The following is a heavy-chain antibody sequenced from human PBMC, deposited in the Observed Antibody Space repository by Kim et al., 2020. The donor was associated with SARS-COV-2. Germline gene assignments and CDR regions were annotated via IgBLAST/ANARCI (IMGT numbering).Heavy chain of an antibody. CDR3: ATVVTAIRIDY. J-gene: IGHJ4*02. CDR2: ISGSGGST. Sequence: GGSLRLSCAASGFTFSSYAMSWVRQAPGKGLEWVSAISGSGGSTYYADSVKGRFTISRDNSKNTLYLQMNSMRAEDTAVYYCATVVTAIRIDYWGQGTLVTVSS. D-gene: IGHD2-21*02. CDR1: GFTFSSYA. V-gene: IGHV3-23*01.